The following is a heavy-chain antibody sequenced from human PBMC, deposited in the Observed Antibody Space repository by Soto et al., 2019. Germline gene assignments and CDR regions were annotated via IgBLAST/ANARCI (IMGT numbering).Heavy chain of an antibody. J-gene: IGHJ4*02. D-gene: IGHD7-27*01. CDR1: GFTFSNYG. V-gene: IGHV3-30*18. CDR2: ISHEGSKK. CDR3: AKAGGLGGLDY. Sequence: QVQMVESGGGVVQPGRSLRLSCAASGFTFSNYGMHWVRQAPGKGLEWVAFISHEGSKKYNEDSVKGRFTISRDNSKNTLYLQVDSLRIEDTAVYYCAKAGGLGGLDYWGQGTLVAVSS.